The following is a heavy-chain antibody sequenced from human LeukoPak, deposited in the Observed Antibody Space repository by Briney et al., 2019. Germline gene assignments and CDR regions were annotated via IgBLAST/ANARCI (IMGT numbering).Heavy chain of an antibody. CDR1: GFTFSSKS. CDR2: ISGNGVDT. CDR3: AKDSRSLAAAGEVDY. V-gene: IGHV3-23*01. D-gene: IGHD6-13*01. Sequence: GGSLRLSCAASGFTFSSKSMTWVRQAPGKGLEWVSAISGNGVDTFYADSVKGRFTISRDNSRNTLYLQMNSLRAKDTAVYYCAKDSRSLAAAGEVDYWGQGTLVTVSS. J-gene: IGHJ4*02.